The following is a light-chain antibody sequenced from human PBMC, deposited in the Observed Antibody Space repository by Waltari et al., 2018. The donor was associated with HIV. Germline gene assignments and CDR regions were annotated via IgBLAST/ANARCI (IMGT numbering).Light chain of an antibody. Sequence: FVLTQPHSVSESPGKTVTISCTRNSGNIATTYVQWYQQRPGSSPTTVICEDNQRPSGVPDRFSGSIDSSSNSAALTISGLETDDEADYYCQSYDNNDVIFGGGTRLTVL. J-gene: IGLJ2*01. V-gene: IGLV6-57*01. CDR2: EDN. CDR1: SGNIATTY. CDR3: QSYDNNDVI.